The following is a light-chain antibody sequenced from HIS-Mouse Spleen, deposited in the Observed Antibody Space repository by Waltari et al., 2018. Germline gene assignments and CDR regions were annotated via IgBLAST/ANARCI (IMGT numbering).Light chain of an antibody. J-gene: IGLJ3*02. CDR1: SSDVGSYNL. Sequence: QSALTQPACVSGSPGQSITTSCPGTSSDVGSYNLVSWYQQHPGKAPKLMIYEGSKRPSGVSNRFSGSKSGNTASLTISGLQAEDEADYYCCSYAGSSTWVFGGGTKLTVL. CDR3: CSYAGSSTWV. V-gene: IGLV2-23*01. CDR2: EGS.